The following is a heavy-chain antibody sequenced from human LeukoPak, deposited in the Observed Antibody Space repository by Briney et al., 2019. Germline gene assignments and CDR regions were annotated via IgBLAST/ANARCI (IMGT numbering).Heavy chain of an antibody. CDR3: ARASTDGVSDFDY. D-gene: IGHD3-3*01. Sequence: GGSLRLSCAASGFTFSSYWMSWVRQAPGKGLEWVANIKQDGSEKYYVDSVKGRFTISRDNAKNSLYLQMNSLRAEDTAVYYCARASTDGVSDFDYWGQGTLVTVSS. V-gene: IGHV3-7*01. CDR2: IKQDGSEK. CDR1: GFTFSSYW. J-gene: IGHJ4*02.